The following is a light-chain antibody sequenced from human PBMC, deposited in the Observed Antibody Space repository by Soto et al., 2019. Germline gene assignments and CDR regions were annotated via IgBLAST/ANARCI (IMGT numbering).Light chain of an antibody. J-gene: IGLJ1*01. V-gene: IGLV2-14*01. CDR3: SSYTTSSTNV. Sequence: QSALTQSASVSGSPGQSITISCTGTSSDVGGYNYVSWFQQHPDKAPKLIIYDVSNRPSGVSDRFSGSKSGNTASLTISGLQAEDEADYYCSSYTTSSTNVFGTGTKLTVL. CDR2: DVS. CDR1: SSDVGGYNY.